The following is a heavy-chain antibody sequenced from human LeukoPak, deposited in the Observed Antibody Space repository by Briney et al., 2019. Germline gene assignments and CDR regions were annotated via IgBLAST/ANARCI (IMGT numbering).Heavy chain of an antibody. V-gene: IGHV3-73*01. D-gene: IGHD2-15*01. CDR2: NSYAT. CDR3: TRHAARYCSGGSCYGNDY. Sequence: NSYATAYAASVKGRFTISRDDSKNTAYLQMNSLKTEDTAVYYCTRHAARYCSGGSCYGNDYWGQGTLVTVSS. J-gene: IGHJ4*02.